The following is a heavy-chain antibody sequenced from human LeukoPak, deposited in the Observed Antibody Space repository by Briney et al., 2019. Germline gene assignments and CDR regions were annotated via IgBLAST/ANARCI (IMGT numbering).Heavy chain of an antibody. D-gene: IGHD6-19*01. J-gene: IGHJ4*02. V-gene: IGHV1-8*01. CDR2: MTPNSEKR. CDR3: ARGRGWGILDS. CDR1: GYPFTSYD. Sequence: ASVKVSCKTSGYPFTSYDIHWVRQAAGHGLEWMSWMTPNSEKRAYAQKFQGRVTMTTNTSIDTAYTELSSLTFDDTAIYYCARGRGWGILDSWGQGHLVTVSS.